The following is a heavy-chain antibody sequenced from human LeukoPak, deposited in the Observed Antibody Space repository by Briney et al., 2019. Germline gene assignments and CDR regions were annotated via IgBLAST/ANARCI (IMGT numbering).Heavy chain of an antibody. V-gene: IGHV3-23*01. CDR1: RFTFSSYS. Sequence: GGSLRLSCAASRFTFSSYSMSWVRQAPGKGLEWVSAISGSADITHYADTVKGRFTISRDNSKNTLYLQMNSLRAEDAAVYYCGRRLGSYYVDNWGRGTLVTVSS. CDR3: GRRLGSYYVDN. CDR2: ISGSADIT. D-gene: IGHD3-10*01. J-gene: IGHJ4*02.